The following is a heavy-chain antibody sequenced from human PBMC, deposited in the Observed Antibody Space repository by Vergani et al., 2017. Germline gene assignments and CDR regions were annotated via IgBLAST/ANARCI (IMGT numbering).Heavy chain of an antibody. Sequence: EVQLVESGGGLVQPGGSLRLSCAASGFTFGDYAMSWVRQAPGKGLEWMGIIYPGDSDTRYSPSFQGQVTISADKSISTAYLQWSSLKASDTAMYYCARQEYGSGSYLSLGWFDPWGQGTLVTVSS. V-gene: IGHV5-51*01. CDR3: ARQEYGSGSYLSLGWFDP. CDR1: GFTFGDYA. J-gene: IGHJ5*02. D-gene: IGHD3-10*01. CDR2: IYPGDSDT.